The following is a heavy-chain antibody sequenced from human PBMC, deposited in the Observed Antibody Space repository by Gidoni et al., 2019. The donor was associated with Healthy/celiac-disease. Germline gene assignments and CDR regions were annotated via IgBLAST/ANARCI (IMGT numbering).Heavy chain of an antibody. D-gene: IGHD5-18*01. V-gene: IGHV3-9*01. Sequence: EVQLVESGGGLVQPGRSLRLSCAASGFTLDDYAMHWVRQAPGKGLEWGSGISWNSGSIGYADSVKGRFTISRDNAKNSLYLQMNSLRAEDTALYYCAKEDTAMANDYWGQGTLVTVSS. J-gene: IGHJ4*02. CDR3: AKEDTAMANDY. CDR2: ISWNSGSI. CDR1: GFTLDDYA.